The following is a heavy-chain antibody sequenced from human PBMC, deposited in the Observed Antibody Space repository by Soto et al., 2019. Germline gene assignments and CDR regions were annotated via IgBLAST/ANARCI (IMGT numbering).Heavy chain of an antibody. J-gene: IGHJ4*02. Sequence: GGSLRLSCAGSGFTMSTFAMTWVRQAPGKGLECVCGMTGNGGQIHYADSVRGRFTISKDNSKNTLYLQMSSLRDEDTAIYYCAKDAIYNDGLWLMDSRGQGTLVTVSS. D-gene: IGHD2-21*01. V-gene: IGHV3-23*01. CDR1: GFTMSTFA. CDR2: MTGNGGQI. CDR3: AKDAIYNDGLWLMDS.